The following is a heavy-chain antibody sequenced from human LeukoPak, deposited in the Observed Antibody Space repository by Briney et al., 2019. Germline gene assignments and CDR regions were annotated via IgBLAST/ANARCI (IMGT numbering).Heavy chain of an antibody. CDR2: ISGSGGST. V-gene: IGHV3-23*01. J-gene: IGHJ4*02. Sequence: GGSLRLSCAASGFTFSSYAMSWVRQAPGKGLEWVSAISGSGGSTYYADSVKGRFTISRDNSKNTLYLQMNSLRAKDTAVYYCATTRGYGDYAFDYWGQGTLVTVSS. CDR1: GFTFSSYA. D-gene: IGHD4-17*01. CDR3: ATTRGYGDYAFDY.